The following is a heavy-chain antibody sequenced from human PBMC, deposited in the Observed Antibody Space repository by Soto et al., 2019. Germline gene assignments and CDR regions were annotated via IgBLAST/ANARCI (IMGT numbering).Heavy chain of an antibody. CDR1: GFTFSDYY. CDR3: AKMSSENYYDPVFS. D-gene: IGHD3-22*01. Sequence: QVQLVESGGGLVQTSGSLRLACVASGFTFSDYYMSWVRQAPGKGLEWVSYISSTGNTIYYADSVKGRFTISRDNAKNPVYLQMNNLRAEDTALYFCAKMSSENYYDPVFSWGQGTLVTVSS. CDR2: ISSTGNTI. V-gene: IGHV3-11*01. J-gene: IGHJ4*02.